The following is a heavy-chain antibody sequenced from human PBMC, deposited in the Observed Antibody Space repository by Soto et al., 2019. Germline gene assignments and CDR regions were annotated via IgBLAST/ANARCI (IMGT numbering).Heavy chain of an antibody. D-gene: IGHD3-10*01. CDR2: IHHGGST. CDR3: ARGYRISMVILTTNYFDS. CDR1: GGPFGGFD. V-gene: IGHV4-34*01. Sequence: SETLSLTSSVNGGPFGGFDCTSIRHTPVRGLEWIGEIHHGGSTNYNPSLNSRVTMSLDTSKNQFSLKLTSVTAADTAVYYCARGYRISMVILTTNYFDSWGQGTPVTVSS. J-gene: IGHJ4*02.